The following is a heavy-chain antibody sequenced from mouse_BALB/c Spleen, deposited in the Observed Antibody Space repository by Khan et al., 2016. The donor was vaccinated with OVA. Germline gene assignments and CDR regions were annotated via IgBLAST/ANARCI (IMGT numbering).Heavy chain of an antibody. CDR3: VRDGAYHRNDGWFAY. J-gene: IGHJ3*01. V-gene: IGHV1-4*01. D-gene: IGHD2-14*01. CDR1: GYTFTSYT. Sequence: QVQLKQSGAELARPGASVKMSCKASGYTFTSYTIHWIKLRPGQGLEWIGFINPSNGYTNYNQKFKDKATLTEDKSSTTVYMQLSSLTSDDSAVYNCVRDGAYHRNDGWFAYWGQGTLVTVSA. CDR2: INPSNGYT.